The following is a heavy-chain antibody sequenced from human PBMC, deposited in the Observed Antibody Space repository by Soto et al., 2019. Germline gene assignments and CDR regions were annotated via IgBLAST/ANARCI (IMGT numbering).Heavy chain of an antibody. D-gene: IGHD6-6*01. CDR3: ARHAYSSSSNWFDP. CDR1: GGPISSSSYY. V-gene: IGHV4-39*01. CDR2: IYYSGST. J-gene: IGHJ5*02. Sequence: SETLSLTCTVSGGPISSSSYYWGWIRQPPGKGLEWIGSIYYSGSTYYNPSLKSRVTISVDTSKNQFSLKLSSVTAADTAVYYCARHAYSSSSNWFDPWGQGTLVTVSS.